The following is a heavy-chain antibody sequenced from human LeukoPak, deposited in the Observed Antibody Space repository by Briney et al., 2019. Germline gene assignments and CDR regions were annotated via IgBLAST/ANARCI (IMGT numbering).Heavy chain of an antibody. Sequence: GGSLRLSCAASGFTFSSYAMHWVRQAPGKGLEWVAVISYDGSNKYYADSVKGRFTISRDNSKNALYLQMNSLRAEDTAVYYCASSGYLDYWGQGTLVTVSS. CDR2: ISYDGSNK. D-gene: IGHD3-22*01. V-gene: IGHV3-30-3*01. CDR3: ASSGYLDY. CDR1: GFTFSSYA. J-gene: IGHJ4*02.